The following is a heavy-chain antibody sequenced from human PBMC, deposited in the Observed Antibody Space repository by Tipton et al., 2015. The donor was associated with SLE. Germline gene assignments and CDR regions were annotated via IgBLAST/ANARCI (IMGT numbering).Heavy chain of an antibody. CDR3: ARTVSNYYGMDV. J-gene: IGHJ6*02. V-gene: IGHV3-23*05. CDR1: GFTFSTSA. CDR2: IYSGGSGT. Sequence: GSLRLSCAASGFTFSTSAMSWVRQIPGKGLEWVSAIYSGGSGTYYADSVKGRFSISRDDSENTLYLQMNSLRTEDTAVYYCARTVSNYYGMDVWGQGTTVTVSS.